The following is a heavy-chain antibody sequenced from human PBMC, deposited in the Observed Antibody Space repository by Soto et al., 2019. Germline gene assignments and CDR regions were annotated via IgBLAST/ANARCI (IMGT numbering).Heavy chain of an antibody. D-gene: IGHD6-25*01. J-gene: IGHJ6*02. V-gene: IGHV4-61*01. CDR2: IYYSGST. CDR1: GGSVSSGSYY. Sequence: SETLSLTCTVSGGSVSSGSYYWSWIRQPPGKGLEWIGYIYYSGSTNYNPSLKSRVTISVDTSKNQFSLELSSVTAADTAVYYCARVPAGNYYGMDVWGQGTTVTVSS. CDR3: ARVPAGNYYGMDV.